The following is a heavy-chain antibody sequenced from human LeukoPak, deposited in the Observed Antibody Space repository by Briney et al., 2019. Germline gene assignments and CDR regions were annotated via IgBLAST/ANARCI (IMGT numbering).Heavy chain of an antibody. CDR3: AKITWIQLWFGPFDY. CDR2: IKQDGSEK. CDR1: GFTFSSYW. V-gene: IGHV3-7*01. D-gene: IGHD5-18*01. Sequence: PGGSLRLSCAASGFTFSSYWMSWVRQAPGKGLEWVANIKQDGSEKYYVDSVKGRFTISRDNAKNSLYLQMNSLRAEDTAVYYCAKITWIQLWFGPFDYWGQGSLVTVSS. J-gene: IGHJ4*02.